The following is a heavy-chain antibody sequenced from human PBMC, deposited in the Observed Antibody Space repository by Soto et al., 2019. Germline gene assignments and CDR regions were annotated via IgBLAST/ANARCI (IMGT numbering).Heavy chain of an antibody. V-gene: IGHV1-24*01. Sequence: GASVKVSCKVSGYTLTELSMHWVRQAPGKGLEWMGGFDPEDGETIYAQKFQGRVTMTEDTSTDTAYMELSSLRSEDTAVYYCATTGGNGYITDYWGQGTLVTVS. CDR1: GYTLTELS. CDR3: ATTGGNGYITDY. CDR2: FDPEDGET. J-gene: IGHJ4*02. D-gene: IGHD5-12*01.